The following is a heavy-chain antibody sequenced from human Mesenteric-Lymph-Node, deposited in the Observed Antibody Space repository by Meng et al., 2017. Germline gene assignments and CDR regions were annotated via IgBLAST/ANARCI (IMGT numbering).Heavy chain of an antibody. D-gene: IGHD6-13*01. J-gene: IGHJ3*02. CDR1: GFTFSSYA. V-gene: IGHV3-30*04. CDR3: AREQDSTYSSSWYPGVDAFDI. Sequence: GGSLRLSCAASGFTFSSYAMHWVRQAPGKGLEWVAVISYDGSNKYYADSVKGRFTISRDNSKNTLYLQMNSLRAEDTAVYYCAREQDSTYSSSWYPGVDAFDIWGQGTMVTVSS. CDR2: ISYDGSNK.